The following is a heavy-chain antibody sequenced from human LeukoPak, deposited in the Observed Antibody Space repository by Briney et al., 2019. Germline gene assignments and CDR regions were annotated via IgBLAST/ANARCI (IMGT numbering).Heavy chain of an antibody. CDR1: GGSISSGGYY. V-gene: IGHV4-30-2*01. J-gene: IGHJ1*01. CDR2: IYHSGST. D-gene: IGHD6-13*01. CDR3: ARGHQQQLVRYFQH. Sequence: SQTLSLTCTVSGGSISSGGYYWSWIRQPPGKGLEWIGYIYHSGSTYYNPSLKSRVTISVDRSKNQFSLKLSSVTAADTAVYYCARGHQQQLVRYFQHWGQGTLVTVSS.